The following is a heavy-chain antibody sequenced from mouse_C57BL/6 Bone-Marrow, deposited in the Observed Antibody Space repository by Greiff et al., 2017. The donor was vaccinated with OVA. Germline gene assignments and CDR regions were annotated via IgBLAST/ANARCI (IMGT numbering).Heavy chain of an antibody. J-gene: IGHJ3*01. Sequence: EVQLVESGGGLVQPGGSLKLSCAASGFTFSDYYMYWVRQTPEKRLEWVAYISNGGGSTYYPDTVKGRFTISRDNAKNTLYLQMSRLKSEDTAMYYCARGEGYDGAWFAYWGQGTLVTVSA. CDR1: GFTFSDYY. V-gene: IGHV5-12*01. D-gene: IGHD2-2*01. CDR3: ARGEGYDGAWFAY. CDR2: ISNGGGST.